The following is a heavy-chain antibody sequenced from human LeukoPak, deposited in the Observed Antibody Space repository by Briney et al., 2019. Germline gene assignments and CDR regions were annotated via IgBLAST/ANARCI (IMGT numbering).Heavy chain of an antibody. J-gene: IGHJ4*02. CDR2: VSYDGTNK. Sequence: QPGGSLRLSCAASGFTFNSHAMHWVRQAPGKGLEWVAVVSYDGTNKYYADSVKGRFTISRDNGKNSLYLQMNSLRAEDTAVYYCATYYDSSGYDYVRFVYWGQGTLVTVSS. D-gene: IGHD3-22*01. CDR1: GFTFNSHA. CDR3: ATYYDSSGYDYVRFVY. V-gene: IGHV3-30-3*01.